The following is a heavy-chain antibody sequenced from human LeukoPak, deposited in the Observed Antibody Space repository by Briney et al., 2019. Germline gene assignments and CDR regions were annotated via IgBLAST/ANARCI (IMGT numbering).Heavy chain of an antibody. Sequence: SETLSLTCTVSEGSISSGDYYWSWVRQPPGKGLEWIGFIYYNNNTYYNPSLKSRVTISLDTSTTNFSLRLSSVTAADTAVYYCARVRGAAVREFDPWGQGTLVTVSS. V-gene: IGHV4-30-4*01. CDR1: EGSISSGDYY. CDR3: ARVRGAAVREFDP. J-gene: IGHJ5*02. CDR2: IYYNNNT. D-gene: IGHD6-13*01.